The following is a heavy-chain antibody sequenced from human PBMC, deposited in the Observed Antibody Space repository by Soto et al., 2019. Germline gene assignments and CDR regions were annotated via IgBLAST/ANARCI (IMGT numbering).Heavy chain of an antibody. V-gene: IGHV3-7*01. CDR1: GLTFTTYW. Sequence: GGSLRLSCVASGLTFTTYWIAWVRQAPWKGLEWVANIKQDGSEKYYVDSVKGRFTISRDDAENSLYLQMDNLRAEDTAVYYCTRNRAKFDTCGQGTPLTVSS. J-gene: IGHJ5*02. D-gene: IGHD1-26*01. CDR3: TRNRAKFDT. CDR2: IKQDGSEK.